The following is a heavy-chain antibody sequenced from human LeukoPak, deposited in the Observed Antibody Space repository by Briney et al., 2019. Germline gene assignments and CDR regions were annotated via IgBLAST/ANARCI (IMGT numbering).Heavy chain of an antibody. V-gene: IGHV3-48*04. J-gene: IGHJ6*04. CDR2: ISSSGSTI. D-gene: IGHD3-10*02. Sequence: GGSLRLSCAPSGFTFSHYWMSWVRQAPGKGLEWVSYISSSGSTIYYADSVKGRFTIPRDNAKNSLYLQMNSLRAEDTAVYYCAELGITMIGGVWGKGTTVTISS. CDR3: AELGITMIGGV. CDR1: GFTFSHYW.